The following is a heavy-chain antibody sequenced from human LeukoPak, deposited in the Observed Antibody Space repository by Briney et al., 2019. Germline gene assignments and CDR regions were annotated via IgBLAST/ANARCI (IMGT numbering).Heavy chain of an antibody. CDR2: IYHSGST. CDR1: GGSISSSNR. J-gene: IGHJ5*02. CDR3: ARAGDYGDYGGWFDP. V-gene: IGHV4-4*02. Sequence: SGTLSLTCAVSGGSISSSNRWSWVRQPPGKGLEWIGEIYHSGSTNYNPSLKSRVTMSVDKSKNQFSLKLSSVTAADTAVYYCARAGDYGDYGGWFDPWGQGTLVTVSS. D-gene: IGHD4-17*01.